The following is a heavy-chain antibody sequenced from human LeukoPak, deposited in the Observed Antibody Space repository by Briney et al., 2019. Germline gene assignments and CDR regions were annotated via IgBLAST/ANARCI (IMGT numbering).Heavy chain of an antibody. D-gene: IGHD6-13*01. J-gene: IGHJ6*02. Sequence: PGGSLRLSCAASGFTFSSYDMHWVRQATGKGLEWVSAIGTAGDTYYPGSVKGRFTISRDNAKNSLYFQMNSLRAGDTAVYYCVRSSSSSGMDVWDQGTTVTVSS. CDR2: IGTAGDT. CDR3: VRSSSSSGMDV. V-gene: IGHV3-13*04. CDR1: GFTFSSYD.